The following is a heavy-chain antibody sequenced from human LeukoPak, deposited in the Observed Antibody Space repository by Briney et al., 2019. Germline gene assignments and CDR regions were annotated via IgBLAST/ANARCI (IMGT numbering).Heavy chain of an antibody. CDR2: FDPEDGET. V-gene: IGHV1-24*01. CDR1: GYTLTELS. CDR3: ATWYDILTGYFDY. J-gene: IGHJ4*02. D-gene: IGHD3-9*01. Sequence: WASVKVSCKVSGYTLTELSMHGVRQAPGKGLEWMGGFDPEDGETIYAQKFQGRVTMTEDTSTDTAYMELSSLRSEDTAVYYCATWYDILTGYFDYWGQRTLVTVSS.